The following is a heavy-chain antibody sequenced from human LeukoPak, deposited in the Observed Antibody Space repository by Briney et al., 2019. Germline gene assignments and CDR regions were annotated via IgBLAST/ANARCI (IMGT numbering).Heavy chain of an antibody. D-gene: IGHD1-26*01. CDR1: GGSISSGSYY. V-gene: IGHV4-61*02. CDR2: IYTSGST. J-gene: IGHJ4*02. Sequence: SQTLSLTCTVSGGSISSGSYYWTWIRQPAGKGLEWIGRIYTSGSTNYNPSLKSRVTIPIDASKNQFSLRLSSVTAADTAVYYCTRGGELMNFWGQGTLVTVSS. CDR3: TRGGELMNF.